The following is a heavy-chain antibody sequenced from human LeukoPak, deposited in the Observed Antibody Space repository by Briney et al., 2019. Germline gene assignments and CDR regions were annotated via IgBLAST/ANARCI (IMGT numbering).Heavy chain of an antibody. J-gene: IGHJ5*02. CDR3: ARHGSGTYFVS. CDR2: IYHSGRD. CDR1: GGAISNSNW. V-gene: IGHV4-4*02. D-gene: IGHD3-10*01. Sequence: SETLSLTCAVSGGAISNSNWWSWVRQPPGKGLEWIGEIYHSGRDNYTPSLKSRVTISIDTSNNQFSLKLYSVTAADTAVYYCARHGSGTYFVSWGQGTLVTVSS.